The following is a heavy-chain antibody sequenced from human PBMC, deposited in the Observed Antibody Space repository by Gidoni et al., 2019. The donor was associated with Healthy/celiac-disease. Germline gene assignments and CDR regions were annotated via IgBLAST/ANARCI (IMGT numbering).Heavy chain of an antibody. Sequence: QVQLQESGPGLVKPSETLSLTCTVSGGSISRYYWSWIRQPAGKGLEWIGRIYTSGSTNYNPSLKSRVTMSVDTSKNQFSLKLSSVTAADTAVYYCARDRIAIAAAGTDYYYMDVWGKGTTVTVSS. CDR1: GGSISRYY. D-gene: IGHD6-13*01. J-gene: IGHJ6*03. V-gene: IGHV4-4*07. CDR3: ARDRIAIAAAGTDYYYMDV. CDR2: IYTSGST.